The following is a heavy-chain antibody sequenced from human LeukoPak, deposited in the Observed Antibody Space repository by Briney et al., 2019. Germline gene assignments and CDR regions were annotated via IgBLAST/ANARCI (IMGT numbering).Heavy chain of an antibody. V-gene: IGHV4-30-2*01. CDR2: IYHSGST. J-gene: IGHJ5*02. D-gene: IGHD3-16*01. CDR1: GGSISSGGYS. Sequence: SQTLSLTCAVSGGSISSGGYSWSWIRQPPGKGLEWIGYIYHSGSTYYNPSLKSRVTISVDTSKNQFSLKLSSVTAADTAVYYYARAGPRSEFIDYVWGSYHPPSWFDPWGQGTLVTVSS. CDR3: ARAGPRSEFIDYVWGSYHPPSWFDP.